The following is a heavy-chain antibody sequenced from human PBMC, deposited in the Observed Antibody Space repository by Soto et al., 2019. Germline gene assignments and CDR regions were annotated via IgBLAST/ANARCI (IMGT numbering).Heavy chain of an antibody. J-gene: IGHJ3*01. CDR2: ISSSGAYI. V-gene: IGHV3-21*01. CDR3: ARDFVDGSTTPFAFDV. D-gene: IGHD1-26*01. Sequence: EVQLEESGGGLVKPGGSLRLSCAASGFAFSAYSMGWVRQAPGKGLEWVSFISSSGAYIYYSESVKGRFTVSRDNAKNPLYLQMNTLRAEDTAVFFCARDFVDGSTTPFAFDVWGQGTMVAVSS. CDR1: GFAFSAYS.